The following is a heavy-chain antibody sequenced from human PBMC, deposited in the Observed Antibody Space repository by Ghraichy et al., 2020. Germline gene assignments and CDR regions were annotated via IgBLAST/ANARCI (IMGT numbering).Heavy chain of an antibody. Sequence: SGPTLVKPTQTLTLTCTFSGFSLSTSGVGVGWIRQPPGKALEWLALIYWNDDKRYSPSLKSRLTITKDTSKNQVVLTMTNMDPVDTATYYCAHLEGELRFLEWLGGLLSYGPFDYWGQGTLVTVSS. CDR2: IYWNDDK. J-gene: IGHJ4*02. V-gene: IGHV2-5*01. CDR1: GFSLSTSGVG. CDR3: AHLEGELRFLEWLGGLLSYGPFDY. D-gene: IGHD3-3*01.